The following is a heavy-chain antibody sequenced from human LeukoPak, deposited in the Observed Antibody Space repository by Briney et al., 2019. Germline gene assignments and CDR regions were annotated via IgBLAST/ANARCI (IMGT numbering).Heavy chain of an antibody. J-gene: IGHJ5*02. CDR2: INPDTGDT. V-gene: IGHV1-2*06. CDR3: VRLGSSHWFDP. D-gene: IGHD7-27*01. Sequence: ASVKVSCKASGYTFTEYYMHWMRQTPGQGLEWMERINPDTGDTKYAQMFQGRVILTTDTSMTTAYMELSSLRSDDTAVYYCVRLGSSHWFDPWGQGTLVTVSS. CDR1: GYTFTEYY.